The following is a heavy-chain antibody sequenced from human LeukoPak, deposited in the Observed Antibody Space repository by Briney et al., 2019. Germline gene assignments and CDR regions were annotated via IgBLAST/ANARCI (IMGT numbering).Heavy chain of an antibody. CDR3: GRVQRGNYYYYYMDV. Sequence: PSETLSLTCTVSGGSISSSSSYYWGWIRQPPGKGLECIGSIFYNGDTYYNPSLKSRVTISVDTSEMQFSLKLTSVTDADTAVYYCGRVQRGNYYYYYMDVWGKGTTVIVSS. CDR1: GGSISSSSSYY. J-gene: IGHJ6*03. V-gene: IGHV4-39*01. CDR2: IFYNGDT.